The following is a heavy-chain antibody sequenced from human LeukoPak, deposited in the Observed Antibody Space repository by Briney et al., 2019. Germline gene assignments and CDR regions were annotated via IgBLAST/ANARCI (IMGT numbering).Heavy chain of an antibody. Sequence: GGSLRLSCAASGFTFTTYSMNWVRQAPGKEPEWVSAVSSSSDYIYYADSVRGRFTISRDNAKNSLYLQMNSLRAEDTAVYYCAQAEGYCSSTSCYAFDIWDQGTMVTVSS. V-gene: IGHV3-21*01. D-gene: IGHD2-2*01. J-gene: IGHJ3*02. CDR1: GFTFTTYS. CDR2: VSSSSDYI. CDR3: AQAEGYCSSTSCYAFDI.